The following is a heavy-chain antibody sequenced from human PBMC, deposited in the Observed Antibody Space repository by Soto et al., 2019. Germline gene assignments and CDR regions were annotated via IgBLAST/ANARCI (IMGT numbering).Heavy chain of an antibody. D-gene: IGHD6-13*01. V-gene: IGHV1-58*01. Sequence: SVKVSCKASGFTFTSSAVQWVRQARGQRLEWIGWIVVGSGNTNYAQKFQERVTITRDMSTSTAYMELSSLRSEDTAVYYCAADPSINSSSWYELLALRDYYYYGMDVWGQGTTVTVSS. CDR2: IVVGSGNT. CDR1: GFTFTSSA. J-gene: IGHJ6*02. CDR3: AADPSINSSSWYELLALRDYYYYGMDV.